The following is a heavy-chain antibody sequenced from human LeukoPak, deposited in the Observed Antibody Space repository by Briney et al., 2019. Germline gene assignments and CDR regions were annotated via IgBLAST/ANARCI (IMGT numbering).Heavy chain of an antibody. CDR2: ISAYNGNT. Sequence: GASVKVSCKASGYTFTSYGISWVRQAPGQGLEWMGWISAYNGNTNYAQKLQGRVTMTTDTSTSTAYMELRSLRSDDTAVYYCARPSALVWGSNYYGMDVWGQGTTVTVSS. CDR3: ARPSALVWGSNYYGMDV. J-gene: IGHJ6*02. CDR1: GYTFTSYG. D-gene: IGHD3-16*01. V-gene: IGHV1-18*01.